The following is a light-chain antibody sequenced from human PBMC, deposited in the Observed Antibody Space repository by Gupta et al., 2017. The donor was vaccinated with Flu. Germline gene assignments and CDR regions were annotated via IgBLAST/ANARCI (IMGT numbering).Light chain of an antibody. Sequence: DIVMTQSPDSLSMSLGERATINCKSNQSLLFSANNKDFLCWYQQKPGQPPKLLIYWASTRESGVPDRFSGSGSETDFTLTIDNRQAEDVAVYYCQQDYSSPSTFGQGTXVEIK. CDR1: QSLLFSANNKDF. J-gene: IGKJ1*01. CDR2: WAS. V-gene: IGKV4-1*01. CDR3: QQDYSSPST.